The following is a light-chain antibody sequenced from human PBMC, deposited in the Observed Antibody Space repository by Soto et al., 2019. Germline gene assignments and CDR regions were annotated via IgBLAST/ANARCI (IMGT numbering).Light chain of an antibody. V-gene: IGLV1-44*01. CDR3: TTWDDSLNGPV. CDR2: SND. Sequence: QSVLTQPPSASVSPGQRVTISCSGSRSNIGTNTVNWYQHLPGTAPKLLIFSNDQRPSGVPDRFSGSKSGTSASLAISGLQSEDEADYICTTWDDSLNGPVFGGGTKLTVL. CDR1: RSNIGTNT. J-gene: IGLJ2*01.